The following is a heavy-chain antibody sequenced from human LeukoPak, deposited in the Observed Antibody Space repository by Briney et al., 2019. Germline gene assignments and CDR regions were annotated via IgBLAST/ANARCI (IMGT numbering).Heavy chain of an antibody. J-gene: IGHJ4*02. D-gene: IGHD6-13*01. CDR3: ARGDSSWYDY. Sequence: GSSVTVSCKASGGTFSSYAISWVRQAPGQGLEWMGGVIPIFGTANYAQKFQGRVTITADESTSTAYMELSSLRSEDTAVYYCARGDSSWYDYWGQGTLVTVSS. CDR1: GGTFSSYA. V-gene: IGHV1-69*01. CDR2: VIPIFGTA.